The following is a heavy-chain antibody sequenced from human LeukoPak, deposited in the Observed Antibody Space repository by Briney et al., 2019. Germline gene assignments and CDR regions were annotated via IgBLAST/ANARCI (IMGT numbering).Heavy chain of an antibody. J-gene: IGHJ4*02. V-gene: IGHV3-23*01. CDR2: ISDRGTSI. CDR3: VRNDTSGVGLDY. Sequence: PGESPRLSCAASGFTFSNHAMTWVRQAPGKGLEWVSNISDRGTSINYAVSVKGRFSISRDNAKNNLYLQMNSLRDEDTAVYYCVRNDTSGVGLDYWGQGSLVTVS. D-gene: IGHD3-3*01. CDR1: GFTFSNHA.